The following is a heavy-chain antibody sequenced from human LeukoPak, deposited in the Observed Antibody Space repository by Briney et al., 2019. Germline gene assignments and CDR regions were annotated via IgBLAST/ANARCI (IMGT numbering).Heavy chain of an antibody. CDR2: INPNSGGT. CDR1: GYTFTGYY. V-gene: IGHV1-2*02. CDR3: ARGGSGSYFSWLDP. D-gene: IGHD3-10*01. J-gene: IGHJ5*02. Sequence: ASVKVSCKASGYTFTGYYIHWVRQAPGQGGECVGWINPNSGGTNYAQKFQGRVTMTRDTSISTAYMELSRLRSDDTAVYYCARGGSGSYFSWLDPWGQGTLVTVSS.